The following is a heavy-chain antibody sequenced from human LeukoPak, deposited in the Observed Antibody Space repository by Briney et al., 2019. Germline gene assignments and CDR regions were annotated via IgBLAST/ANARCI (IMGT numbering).Heavy chain of an antibody. CDR3: ARAKWDTAMVMFA. CDR2: ISSSSSYI. J-gene: IGHJ5*02. CDR1: GFTFSSYS. D-gene: IGHD5-18*01. V-gene: IGHV3-21*01. Sequence: PGGSLRLSCAASGFTFSSYSMNWVRQAPGKGLEWVSSISSSSSYIYYADSVKGRFTISRDNAKNSLYLQMNRLRAEDTAVYYCARAKWDTAMVMFAWGQGTLVTVSS.